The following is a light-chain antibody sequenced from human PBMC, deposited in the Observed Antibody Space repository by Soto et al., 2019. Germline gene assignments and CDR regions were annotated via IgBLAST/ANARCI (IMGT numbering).Light chain of an antibody. CDR1: QSVNSIF. CDR3: QQYDIVPWT. Sequence: ENVLTQSPGTLSLSPGEGATLSCRASQSVNSIFLAWYQQKPGQAPRLLMSGASRRATGIPDRFSGSGSGRDFTLTISRLETEDFSIYYCQQYDIVPWTFGQGTKVEIK. J-gene: IGKJ1*01. CDR2: GAS. V-gene: IGKV3-20*01.